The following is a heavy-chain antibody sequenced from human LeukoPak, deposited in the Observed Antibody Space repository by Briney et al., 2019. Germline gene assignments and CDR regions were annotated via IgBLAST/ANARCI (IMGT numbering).Heavy chain of an antibody. J-gene: IGHJ4*02. D-gene: IGHD2-21*02. Sequence: GGSLRLSCAASGFTFSSYAFHWVRQAPGKGLQWVTIISYDGSSIYYADSVKGRFNISRDNSKNTLYLQMNSLRAEDTAVYYCARAVCCAGGCYRQLDYWGQGTLVTVSS. V-gene: IGHV3-30*04. CDR1: GFTFSSYA. CDR3: ARAVCCAGGCYRQLDY. CDR2: ISYDGSSI.